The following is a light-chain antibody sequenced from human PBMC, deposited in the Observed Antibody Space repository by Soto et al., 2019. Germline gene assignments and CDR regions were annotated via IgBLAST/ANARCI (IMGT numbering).Light chain of an antibody. Sequence: EIVLTQSPGTLSLSPGERATLSCRASQSVSSSYLGWYQQKPGQAPRLLIYGASSRATGIPDRFSGSGSGTDFTLTISRLEPEDCAVYYCQRYGSSPLYTFGQGTKLEIK. V-gene: IGKV3-20*01. CDR3: QRYGSSPLYT. CDR1: QSVSSSY. J-gene: IGKJ2*01. CDR2: GAS.